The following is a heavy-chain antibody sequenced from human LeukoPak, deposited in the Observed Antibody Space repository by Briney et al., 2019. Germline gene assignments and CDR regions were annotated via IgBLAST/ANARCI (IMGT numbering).Heavy chain of an antibody. CDR1: GFTFSSYV. D-gene: IGHD6-6*01. CDR3: AKIPVSAYSSWSYYYYGMDV. V-gene: IGHV3-30*18. J-gene: IGHJ6*02. CDR2: ISYDGSNK. Sequence: PGGSLRLSCAASGFTFSSYVMHWVRQAPGKGLEWVAVISYDGSNKYYADSVKGRFTISRDNSKNTLYLQMNSLRAEDTAVYYRAKIPVSAYSSWSYYYYGMDVWGQGTTVTVSS.